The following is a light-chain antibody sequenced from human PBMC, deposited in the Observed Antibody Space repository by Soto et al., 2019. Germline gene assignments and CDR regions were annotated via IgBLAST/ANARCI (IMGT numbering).Light chain of an antibody. CDR2: GAS. V-gene: IGKV3-20*01. Sequence: EVVLTQSPVTLSLSPGERATLSCRASQSVSSSYLAWYQQKPGQAPRLLIYGASSMATGIPDRFSGSGSGTDFTLTISRLEPEDVAVYYSQQYDTSIWAHTFGQGTKLEIK. J-gene: IGKJ2*01. CDR1: QSVSSSY. CDR3: QQYDTSIWAHT.